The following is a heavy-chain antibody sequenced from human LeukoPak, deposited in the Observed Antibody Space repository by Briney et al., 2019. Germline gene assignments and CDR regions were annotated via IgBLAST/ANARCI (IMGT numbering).Heavy chain of an antibody. CDR3: AKDIYDFWSGYRLDY. J-gene: IGHJ4*02. V-gene: IGHV3-23*01. D-gene: IGHD3-3*01. CDR2: ISGSGGST. CDR1: GFTFSSYA. Sequence: GGSLRLSCAASGFTFSSYAMSWVRQAPGKGLEWVSAISGSGGSTYYADSVKGRFTISRDNSKNTLYLQMNSLRAEDTAVYYCAKDIYDFWSGYRLDYWGQGTLVTVSS.